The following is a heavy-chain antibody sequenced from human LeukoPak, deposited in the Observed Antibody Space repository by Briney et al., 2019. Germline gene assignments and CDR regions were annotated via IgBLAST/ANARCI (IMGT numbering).Heavy chain of an antibody. V-gene: IGHV4-34*01. D-gene: IGHD3-10*01. CDR1: GGSFSGYY. Sequence: SETLSLTCAVYGGSFSGYYWSWIRQPPGKGLEWMGEINHSGSTNYNPSLKSRVTISVDTSKNQFSLKLSSVTAADTAVYYCARESMVRGVIVFYDAFDIWGQGTMVTVSS. J-gene: IGHJ3*02. CDR2: INHSGST. CDR3: ARESMVRGVIVFYDAFDI.